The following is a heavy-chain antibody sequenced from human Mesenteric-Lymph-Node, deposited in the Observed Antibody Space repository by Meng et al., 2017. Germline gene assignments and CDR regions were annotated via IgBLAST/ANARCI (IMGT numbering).Heavy chain of an antibody. CDR3: ARFWDSYVYFDS. V-gene: IGHV1-2*06. CDR2: INPNSAGT. CDR1: GYSFTDYY. D-gene: IGHD3-16*01. Sequence: QRGQSGAEVKKPGASVRVSCTASGYSFTDYYIHWVRQAPGQGLEWMGRINPNSAGTNYAQKFQGRVTMTSDPSINTAYMELSRLRSDDTAVYYCARFWDSYVYFDSWGQGTLVTVSS. J-gene: IGHJ4*02.